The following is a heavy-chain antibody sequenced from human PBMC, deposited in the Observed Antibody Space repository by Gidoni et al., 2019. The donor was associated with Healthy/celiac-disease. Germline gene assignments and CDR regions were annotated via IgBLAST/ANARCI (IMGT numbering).Heavy chain of an antibody. V-gene: IGHV3-33*01. CDR1: GFTFSSYG. J-gene: IGHJ4*02. CDR3: ARILSSGYYGSDY. CDR2: IWYDGSNK. D-gene: IGHD3-22*01. Sequence: QVQLVESGGGVVQPGRSLRLSCAAAGFTFSSYGMHWVRQAPGKGLEWVAVIWYDGSNKYYADSVKGRFTISRDNSKNTLYLQMNSLRAEDTAVYYCARILSSGYYGSDYWGQGTLVTVSS.